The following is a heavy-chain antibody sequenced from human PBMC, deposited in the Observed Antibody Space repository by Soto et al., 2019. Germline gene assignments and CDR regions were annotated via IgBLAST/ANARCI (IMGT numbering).Heavy chain of an antibody. CDR1: GGTFSSYT. J-gene: IGHJ6*01. Sequence: QVHLVQSGAEVKKRGSSVKVSCKASGGTFSSYTISWVRQAPGQGLEWMGRIIPILGIANYAQKFQGRVTITADKSTSTAYMELSSLRSEDTAVYYCAMRSPGSESYYRYGMDVWGQGTTVTVSS. V-gene: IGHV1-69*02. CDR3: AMRSPGSESYYRYGMDV. CDR2: IIPILGIA. D-gene: IGHD3-10*01.